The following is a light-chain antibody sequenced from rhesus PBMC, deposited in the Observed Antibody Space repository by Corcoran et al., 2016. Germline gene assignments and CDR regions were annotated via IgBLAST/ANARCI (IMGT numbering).Light chain of an antibody. CDR1: ENVTHY. V-gene: IGKV1-74*01. CDR3: QDNNGPPYS. Sequence: DTQMTQSPSSLSASVGDRVTIPCRASENVTHYLHWYLQKTGKAPNPLICKASSFQSGVPSRVSGSGSGTDFTLTITSRKSEEVTIYFCQDNNGPPYSFGQGTKVEIK. J-gene: IGKJ2*01. CDR2: KAS.